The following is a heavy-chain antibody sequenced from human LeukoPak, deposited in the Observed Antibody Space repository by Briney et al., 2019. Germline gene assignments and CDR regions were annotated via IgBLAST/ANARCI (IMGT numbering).Heavy chain of an antibody. D-gene: IGHD5-18*01. J-gene: IGHJ4*02. CDR2: IYSGGST. Sequence: GGSLSLSCAASGFTVSSNYMSWVRQAPGKGLEWVSVIYSGGSTYYADSVKGRFTISGANSKNPLYLQMTSLRAEDTAVYYGARDGYGSYAPFDYWGQGTLVTVSS. CDR1: GFTVSSNY. V-gene: IGHV3-53*01. CDR3: ARDGYGSYAPFDY.